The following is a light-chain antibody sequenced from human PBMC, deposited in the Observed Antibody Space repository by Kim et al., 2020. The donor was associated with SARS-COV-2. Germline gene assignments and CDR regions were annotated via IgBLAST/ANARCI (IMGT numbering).Light chain of an antibody. V-gene: IGKV1-5*03. J-gene: IGKJ1*01. CDR3: QQYNSMWT. Sequence: SASIGDRVTVTCRASQSIITSLAWYQQKPGKAPKLLIYKASTLGIGIPSRFSGSGSGTEFTLTISSLQPEDFATYYCQQYNSMWTSGQGTKVDIK. CDR2: KAS. CDR1: QSIITS.